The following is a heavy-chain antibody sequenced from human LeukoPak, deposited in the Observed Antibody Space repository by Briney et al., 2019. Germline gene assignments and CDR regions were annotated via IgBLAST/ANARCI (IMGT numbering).Heavy chain of an antibody. J-gene: IGHJ4*02. Sequence: ASVKVSCKASGYTFTSYGISWVRQAPGQGLEWMGIINPSGGTTSYAQNFQGRLTMTRDTSTSTVYMELSSLRSEDTAVYYCARGRGSIGLLGEFDYWGQGTLVTVSS. V-gene: IGHV1-46*01. CDR3: ARGRGSIGLLGEFDY. D-gene: IGHD3-22*01. CDR2: INPSGGTT. CDR1: GYTFTSYG.